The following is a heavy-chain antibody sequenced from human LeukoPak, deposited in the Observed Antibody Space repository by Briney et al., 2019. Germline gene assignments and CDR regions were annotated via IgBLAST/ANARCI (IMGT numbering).Heavy chain of an antibody. CDR2: IYYSGST. CDR1: GGSLCSYY. Sequence: SETLSLTCIVSGGSLCSYYWCCIRHPPGKGLEWIGYIYYSGSTNYNPSLKSRVTISVDTSKNQFSLKLSSVTAADTAVYYCARGDDGEPFDYWGQGTLVTVSS. V-gene: IGHV4-59*01. J-gene: IGHJ4*02. D-gene: IGHD4-17*01. CDR3: ARGDDGEPFDY.